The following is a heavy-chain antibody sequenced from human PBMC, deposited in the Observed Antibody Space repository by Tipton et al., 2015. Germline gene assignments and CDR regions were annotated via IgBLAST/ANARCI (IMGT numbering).Heavy chain of an antibody. D-gene: IGHD3-9*01. Sequence: QSGAEVKKPGSSVRVSCKASGGIFSSHTFDWVRQAPGQGPEWVGGIIPIFNTDKYAQKLQGRVKITADESTSTAYMELSGLTSEDTAVYYCARAETIDYETAGYFDYWGQGTLVTFSA. J-gene: IGHJ4*02. CDR1: GGIFSSHT. CDR2: IIPIFNTD. V-gene: IGHV1-69*01. CDR3: ARAETIDYETAGYFDY.